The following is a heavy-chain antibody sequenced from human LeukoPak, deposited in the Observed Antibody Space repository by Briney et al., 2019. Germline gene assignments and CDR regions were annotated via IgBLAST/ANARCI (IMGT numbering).Heavy chain of an antibody. Sequence: PSETLSLTCDVSGGSISNTNWWSWVRQPPGKGLEWIGSIYYSGSTYYNPSLKSRVTISVDTSKNQFSLKVSSVTAADTAVYYCARRAYYDILTGYIDYWGQGTLVTVSS. CDR2: IYYSGST. CDR3: ARRAYYDILTGYIDY. D-gene: IGHD3-9*01. V-gene: IGHV4-39*01. CDR1: GGSISNTNW. J-gene: IGHJ4*02.